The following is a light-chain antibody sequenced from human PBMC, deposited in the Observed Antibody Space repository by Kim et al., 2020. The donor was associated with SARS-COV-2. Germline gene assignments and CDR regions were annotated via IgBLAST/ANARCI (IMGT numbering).Light chain of an antibody. CDR2: GKN. CDR1: SLRSYY. Sequence: SSELTQDPAVSVALGQTVRITCQGDSLRSYYASWYQQKPGQAPVLVIYGKNNRPSGIPDRFSGSSSGNTDSLTITGAQAEDEADYYFNSRDSSGHHVVFG. CDR3: NSRDSSGHHVV. J-gene: IGLJ2*01. V-gene: IGLV3-19*01.